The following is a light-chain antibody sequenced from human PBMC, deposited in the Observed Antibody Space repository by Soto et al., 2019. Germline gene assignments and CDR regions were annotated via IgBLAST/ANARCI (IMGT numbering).Light chain of an antibody. CDR2: AAS. V-gene: IGKV1-27*01. CDR3: QKSNSAPFT. CDR1: QDISNY. Sequence: DIPMTQSPSSLSASVGDRVTITFRASQDISNYLVWYQQKPGKVPKLLIYAASTLQSGVPSRFSGSGSEIDFTLTISSLQPEDVATYYCQKSNSAPFTFGPGTKVDIK. J-gene: IGKJ3*01.